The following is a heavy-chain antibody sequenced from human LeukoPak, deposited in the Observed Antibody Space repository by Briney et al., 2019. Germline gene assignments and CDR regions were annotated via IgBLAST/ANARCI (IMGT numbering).Heavy chain of an antibody. V-gene: IGHV3-64*01. CDR3: AKDFGGFRLDY. Sequence: PGGSLRLSCAASGFTFSSYAMHWVRQAPGKGLEYVSAISSNGGSTYYANSVKGRFTISRDNSKNTLYLQMNSLRAEDTAVYYCAKDFGGFRLDYWGQGTLVTVSS. CDR1: GFTFSSYA. CDR2: ISSNGGST. D-gene: IGHD3-3*01. J-gene: IGHJ4*02.